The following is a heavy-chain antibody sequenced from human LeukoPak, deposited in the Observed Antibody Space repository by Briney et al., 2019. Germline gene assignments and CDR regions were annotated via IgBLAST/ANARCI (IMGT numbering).Heavy chain of an antibody. D-gene: IGHD4-17*01. CDR3: ARGFRAVTTDTPTYYFYYYMDV. J-gene: IGHJ6*03. Sequence: GGSLTLXCAASGFTFDDYGMRCARQPPGKGLEWVSSINWNGGSTGYADSLKGRFTISRDNAKTSLYLQMNSLRAEDTALYYCARGFRAVTTDTPTYYFYYYMDVWGRGTTVTVSS. V-gene: IGHV3-20*04. CDR1: GFTFDDYG. CDR2: INWNGGST.